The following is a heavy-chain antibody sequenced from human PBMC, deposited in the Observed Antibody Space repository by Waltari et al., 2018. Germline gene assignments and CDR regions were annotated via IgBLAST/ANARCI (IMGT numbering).Heavy chain of an antibody. CDR3: ARSPTPAKTALDAFDI. CDR2: IIPIFGTA. V-gene: IGHV1-69*13. Sequence: QVQLVQSGAEVKKPGSSVKVSCKASGGTFSSYAISWVRQAPGQGLEWMGRIIPIFGTANYAQKFQGRVTITADKSTSTAYMELSSLRSEDTAVYYCARSPTPAKTALDAFDIWGQGTMVTVSS. CDR1: GGTFSSYA. J-gene: IGHJ3*02.